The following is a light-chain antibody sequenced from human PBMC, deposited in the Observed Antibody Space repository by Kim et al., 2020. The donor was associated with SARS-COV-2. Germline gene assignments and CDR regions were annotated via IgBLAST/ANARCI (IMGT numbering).Light chain of an antibody. CDR2: DAS. Sequence: GDRVTSTCRASRDISEWLAWYQQKPGKAPKLLISDASSLEGGVPSRFSGSGSGSQFTLTISSLLPDDFATYYCQQYNTYFPTFGQGTKVDIK. V-gene: IGKV1-5*01. J-gene: IGKJ1*01. CDR3: QQYNTYFPT. CDR1: RDISEW.